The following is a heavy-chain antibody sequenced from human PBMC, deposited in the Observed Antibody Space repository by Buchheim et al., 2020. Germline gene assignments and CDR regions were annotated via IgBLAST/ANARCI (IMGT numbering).Heavy chain of an antibody. Sequence: QLQLQQSGPGLVKSSETLSLICTVSGGSISTSTFYWAWIRQPPGKGLEYIGTIYYSGTNYYNPSLKSRVTMSIDTYKNQFSLKLSSVTAADTAVYYCARSAVDDFWSGYYYPYWGQGTL. CDR1: GGSISTSTFY. CDR3: ARSAVDDFWSGYYYPY. V-gene: IGHV4-39*07. D-gene: IGHD3-3*01. J-gene: IGHJ4*02. CDR2: IYYSGTN.